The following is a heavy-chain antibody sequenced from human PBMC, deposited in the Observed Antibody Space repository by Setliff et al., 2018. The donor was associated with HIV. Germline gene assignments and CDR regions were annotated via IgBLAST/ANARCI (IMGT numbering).Heavy chain of an antibody. J-gene: IGHJ4*02. D-gene: IGHD3-3*01. CDR1: GFTFSRHA. CDR2: IPSNSEYT. Sequence: GGSLRLSCTASGFTFSRHAMTWVRQAPGKGLEWVSTIPSNSEYTIYADSVEGRFTISRDNNKNTLYLQMNSLRAEDTAVYYCASNGFWSGYSTILDYWGQGTLVTVSS. CDR3: ASNGFWSGYSTILDY. V-gene: IGHV3-23*01.